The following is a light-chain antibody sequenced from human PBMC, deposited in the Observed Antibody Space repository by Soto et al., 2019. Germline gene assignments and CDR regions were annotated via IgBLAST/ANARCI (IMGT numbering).Light chain of an antibody. V-gene: IGKV1-5*01. CDR1: QSIRSR. Sequence: DIQMTQSPSTLSATLGDRATITCRASQSIRSRLAWYQQKPGKAPKLLIYDAASLESGVPSRFSGSGSGTEFALTISSREPDEFATYYCQQYNSYSPSTFGQGTKVEI. CDR2: DAA. CDR3: QQYNSYSPST. J-gene: IGKJ1*01.